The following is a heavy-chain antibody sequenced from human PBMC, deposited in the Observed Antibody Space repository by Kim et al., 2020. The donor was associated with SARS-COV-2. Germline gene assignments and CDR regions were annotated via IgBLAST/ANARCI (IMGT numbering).Heavy chain of an antibody. Sequence: GGSLRLSCAASGFSFSSYEVNWVRQAPGKGLEWVSYIGSSGSTIYYADSVQGRFTISRDNVKNSLFLQMNSLRAEDTAVYYCARLHDFWSGFFDYWGQGTLVTVSS. CDR1: GFSFSSYE. V-gene: IGHV3-48*03. D-gene: IGHD3-3*01. J-gene: IGHJ4*02. CDR3: ARLHDFWSGFFDY. CDR2: IGSSGSTI.